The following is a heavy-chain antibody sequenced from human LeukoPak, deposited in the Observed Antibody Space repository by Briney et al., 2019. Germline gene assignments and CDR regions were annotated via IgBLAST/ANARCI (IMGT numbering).Heavy chain of an antibody. Sequence: GGSLRLSCAASGFTFDDYAMRWVRQAPGKGLEWVSGISWNSGSIGYADSVKGRFTISRDNSKNTLYLQMNSLRAEDTAVYYCAKEFDRHPNDYWGQGTLVTVSS. CDR2: ISWNSGSI. J-gene: IGHJ4*02. CDR1: GFTFDDYA. V-gene: IGHV3-9*01. CDR3: AKEFDRHPNDY. D-gene: IGHD3-10*01.